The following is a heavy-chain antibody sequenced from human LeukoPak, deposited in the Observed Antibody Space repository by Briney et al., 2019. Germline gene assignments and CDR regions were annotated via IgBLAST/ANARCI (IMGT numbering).Heavy chain of an antibody. V-gene: IGHV3-43D*04. CDR1: GSNFDDYG. Sequence: GGSLRLSCAASGSNFDDYGMHWVRQAAGKGLEWVSLITWDGDYTYYVDSVRGRFTISRDNSKKSVYLQMNSLRPEDTALYYCAKDKRAGSASYLFDYWGQGTLVTLSS. J-gene: IGHJ4*02. D-gene: IGHD3-10*01. CDR2: ITWDGDYT. CDR3: AKDKRAGSASYLFDY.